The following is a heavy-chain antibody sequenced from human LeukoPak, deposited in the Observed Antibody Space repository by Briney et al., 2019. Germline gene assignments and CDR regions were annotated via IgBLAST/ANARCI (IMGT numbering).Heavy chain of an antibody. D-gene: IGHD3-22*01. V-gene: IGHV3-30*04. CDR2: ISYDGSNK. Sequence: GRSLRLSCAASGFTFSSYAMHWVRQAPGKGLEWVAIISYDGSNKYYADSVKGRFTISRDDSKNTLYLQMNSLRAEDTAVYYCAREGDYYDSPDGAFDIWGQGTMVTVSS. J-gene: IGHJ3*02. CDR3: AREGDYYDSPDGAFDI. CDR1: GFTFSSYA.